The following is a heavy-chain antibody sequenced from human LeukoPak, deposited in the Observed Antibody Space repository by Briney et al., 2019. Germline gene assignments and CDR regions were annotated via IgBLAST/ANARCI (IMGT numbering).Heavy chain of an antibody. J-gene: IGHJ5*02. CDR3: ARGVTAMAIDP. CDR1: GYTFTSYA. V-gene: IGHV1-3*01. D-gene: IGHD5-18*01. Sequence: VASVKVSCTASGYTFTSYAMHWVRQAPGQRLEWMGWINAGNGNTKYSQKFQGRVTITRDTSASTAYMELSSLRSEDTVVYYCARGVTAMAIDPWGQGTLVTVSS. CDR2: INAGNGNT.